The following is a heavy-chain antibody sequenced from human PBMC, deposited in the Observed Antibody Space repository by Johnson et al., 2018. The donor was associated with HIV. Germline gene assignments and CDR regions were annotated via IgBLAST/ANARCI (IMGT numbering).Heavy chain of an antibody. D-gene: IGHD3-16*01. CDR3: AKPPSMGADAFDI. Sequence: QVQLVESGGGVVQTGRSLRLSCAVSGFTLSNYAMHWVRQAPGKGLEWVAVIWYDGSNKYYADSVKGRFTISRDNSKNTLYLQMNSLKTEDTGVYYCAKPPSMGADAFDIWGQGTMVTVSS. V-gene: IGHV3-30*04. J-gene: IGHJ3*02. CDR1: GFTLSNYA. CDR2: IWYDGSNK.